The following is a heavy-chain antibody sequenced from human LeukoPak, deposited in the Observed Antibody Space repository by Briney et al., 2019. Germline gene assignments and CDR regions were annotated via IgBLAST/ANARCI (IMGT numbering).Heavy chain of an antibody. J-gene: IGHJ4*02. Sequence: SVKVSCKASGGTFSSYAISWVRQAPGQGLEWMGRIIPIFGTANYAQKFQGRVTITADESTSTAYMELSSLRSEDTAVYYCARGRYCGGDCYWDWGQGTLVTVSS. CDR1: GGTFSSYA. CDR3: ARGRYCGGDCYWD. V-gene: IGHV1-69*13. CDR2: IIPIFGTA. D-gene: IGHD2-21*02.